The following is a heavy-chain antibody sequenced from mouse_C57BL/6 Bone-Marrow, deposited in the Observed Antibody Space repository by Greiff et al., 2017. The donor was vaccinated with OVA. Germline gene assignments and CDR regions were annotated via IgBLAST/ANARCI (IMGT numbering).Heavy chain of an antibody. CDR3: ARDYYGSSYHFDY. CDR1: GYAFSSYW. V-gene: IGHV1-80*01. Sequence: VQLQQSGAELVKPGASVKISCKASGYAFSSYWMNWVKQRPGKGLEWIGQIYPGYGDTNYNGKFKGKATLTADKSSSTAYMQLSSLTSEDSAVYFCARDYYGSSYHFDYWGQGTTLTVSS. D-gene: IGHD1-1*01. CDR2: IYPGYGDT. J-gene: IGHJ2*01.